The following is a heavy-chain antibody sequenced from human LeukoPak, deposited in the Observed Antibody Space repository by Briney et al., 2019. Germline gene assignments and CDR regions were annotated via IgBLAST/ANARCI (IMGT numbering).Heavy chain of an antibody. CDR1: GFTFSSYA. D-gene: IGHD3-3*01. J-gene: IGHJ5*02. Sequence: GASLRLSCAASGFTFSSYAMSWVRQAPGKGLEWVSAISGGGGSTYYADSVKGRFTISRDNSKNTLYLQMNSLRAEDTAVYYCAKDQTYDFWSGSPVWFDPWGQGTLVTVSS. CDR2: ISGGGGST. CDR3: AKDQTYDFWSGSPVWFDP. V-gene: IGHV3-23*01.